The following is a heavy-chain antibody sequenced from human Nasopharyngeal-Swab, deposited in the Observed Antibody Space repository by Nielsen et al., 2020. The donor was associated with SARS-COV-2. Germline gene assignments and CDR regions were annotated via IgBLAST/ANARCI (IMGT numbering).Heavy chain of an antibody. Sequence: WIRQPPGKGLEWVSAISGSGGSTYYADSVEGRFTISRDNSKNTLYLQMNSLRAEDTAVYYCAKDIARGGYYVDYWGQGTLVTVSS. V-gene: IGHV3-23*01. J-gene: IGHJ4*02. CDR3: AKDIARGGYYVDY. D-gene: IGHD3-3*01. CDR2: ISGSGGST.